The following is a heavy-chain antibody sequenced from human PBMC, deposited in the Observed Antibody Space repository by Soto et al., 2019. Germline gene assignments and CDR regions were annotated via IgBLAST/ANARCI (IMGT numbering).Heavy chain of an antibody. D-gene: IGHD6-19*01. J-gene: IGHJ3*02. V-gene: IGHV1-2*04. CDR3: ATQNFSYSSGWYDAFDI. Sequence: ASVKVSCKASGYTFTGYYMHWVRQAPGQGLEWMGWINPNSGGTNYAQKFQGWVTMTRDTSISTAYMELSRLRSDDTAVYYCATQNFSYSSGWYDAFDIWGQGTMVTVSS. CDR2: INPNSGGT. CDR1: GYTFTGYY.